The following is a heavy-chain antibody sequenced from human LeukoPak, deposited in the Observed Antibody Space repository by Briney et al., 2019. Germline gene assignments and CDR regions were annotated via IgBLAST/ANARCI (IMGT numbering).Heavy chain of an antibody. CDR2: FYTSANT. CDR1: GGSMSSYV. CDR3: ARSLSGSYQFWLDP. V-gene: IGHV4-4*09. D-gene: IGHD1-26*01. Sequence: SETLSLTCTVSGGSMSSYVWGWIRQPPGQGLEWIGHFYTSANTKHNPALKSRAIMSVDTSKNQFSLRLSSVTAADTAVYFCARSLSGSYQFWLDPWGQGILVTVSS. J-gene: IGHJ5*02.